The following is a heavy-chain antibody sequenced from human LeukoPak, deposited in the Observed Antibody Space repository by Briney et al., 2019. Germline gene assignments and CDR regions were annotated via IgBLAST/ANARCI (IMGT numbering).Heavy chain of an antibody. V-gene: IGHV4-61*02. CDR3: ASDLSGYSGYAPGGPYYYMDV. J-gene: IGHJ6*03. Sequence: SETLSLTCTVSGGSISSGSYYWSWIRRPAGKGLEWIGRIYTSGSTNYNPSLKSRVTISVDTSKNQSSLKLSSVTAADTAVYYCASDLSGYSGYAPGGPYYYMDVWGKGTTVTVSS. CDR2: IYTSGST. D-gene: IGHD5-12*01. CDR1: GGSISSGSYY.